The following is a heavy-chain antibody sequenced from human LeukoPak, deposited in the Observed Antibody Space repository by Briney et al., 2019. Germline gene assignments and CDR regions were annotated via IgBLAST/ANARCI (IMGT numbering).Heavy chain of an antibody. J-gene: IGHJ5*02. CDR2: INPNSGGT. D-gene: IGHD6-13*01. CDR3: AREDPEAAGTVWFDP. V-gene: IGHV1-2*02. CDR1: GYTFTGYY. Sequence: GASVKVSCKASGYTFTGYYMHWVRQAPGQGLEWMGWINPNSGGTNYAQKFQGRVTMTRDTSISTAYMELSRLRSDDTAVYYCAREDPEAAGTVWFDPWGQGTLVTVSS.